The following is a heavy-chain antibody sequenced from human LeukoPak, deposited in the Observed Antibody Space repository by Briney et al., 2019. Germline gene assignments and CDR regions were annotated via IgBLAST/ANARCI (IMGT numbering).Heavy chain of an antibody. CDR2: IYYSGST. D-gene: IGHD5-18*01. CDR3: AREVDTAYFDY. CDR1: GGSISSYY. Sequence: PSETLSLTCTVSGGSISSYYWSWIRQPPGKGLEWIGYIYYSGSTNYKPSLKSRVTISVDTSKNQFSLKLSSVTAADTAVYYCAREVDTAYFDYWGQGTLVTVSS. J-gene: IGHJ4*02. V-gene: IGHV4-59*01.